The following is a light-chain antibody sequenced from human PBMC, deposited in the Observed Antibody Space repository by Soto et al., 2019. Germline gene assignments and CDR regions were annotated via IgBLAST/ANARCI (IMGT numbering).Light chain of an antibody. CDR1: QSVSSN. CDR3: QSYNNWPPYT. V-gene: IGKV3-15*01. J-gene: IGKJ2*01. CDR2: GAS. Sequence: EIVMTQSPATLSVSPGERATLTCRASQSVSSNLAWYQQKRGQAPMLLIYGASTRATGIPARFSGSGSGTEFTLTISSLQSEDVAVYYCQSYNNWPPYTFGQGTKLEIK.